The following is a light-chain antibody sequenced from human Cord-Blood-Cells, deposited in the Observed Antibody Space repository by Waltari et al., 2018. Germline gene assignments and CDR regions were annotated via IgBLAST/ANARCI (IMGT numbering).Light chain of an antibody. Sequence: QSVLTQPPSASGTPGQRVTISCYGSSSNIGSNYVYWYQQLQGTAPKLLIYRNNQRPSGVPDRCSGSKSGTSASLAISGLRSEDEADYYWAAWDDSLSGPVFGGGTKLTVL. CDR3: AAWDDSLSGPV. CDR2: RNN. V-gene: IGLV1-47*01. CDR1: SSNIGSNY. J-gene: IGLJ2*01.